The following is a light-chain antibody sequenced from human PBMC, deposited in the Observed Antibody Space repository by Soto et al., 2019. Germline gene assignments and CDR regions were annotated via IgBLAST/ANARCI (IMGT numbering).Light chain of an antibody. V-gene: IGLV2-11*01. CDR1: SSDVGGYNY. J-gene: IGLJ1*01. Sequence: QSVLTQPRSVSGSPGQSVTISCTGTSSDVGGYNYGSWYQQHPGKAPKLMIYDVSKRPSGVPDRFSGSKSGNTASLTISGLQAEDEADYYCQSYDSSLSAYVFGTGTKVTVL. CDR3: QSYDSSLSAYV. CDR2: DVS.